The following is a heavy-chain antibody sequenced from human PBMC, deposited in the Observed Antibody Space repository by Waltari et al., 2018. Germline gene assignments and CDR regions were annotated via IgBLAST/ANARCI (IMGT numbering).Heavy chain of an antibody. V-gene: IGHV4-34*01. J-gene: IGHJ4*02. Sequence: QVQLQQWGAGLLKPSETLSLTCAVYGGSFSGYYWSWIRQPPGKGLEWIGEINHSGSTNYNPSLKSRFTISVDTSKNQFSLKLSSVTAADTAVYYCAGGGYGSGSYPFDYWGQGTLVTVSS. CDR3: AGGGYGSGSYPFDY. CDR1: GGSFSGYY. CDR2: INHSGST. D-gene: IGHD3-10*01.